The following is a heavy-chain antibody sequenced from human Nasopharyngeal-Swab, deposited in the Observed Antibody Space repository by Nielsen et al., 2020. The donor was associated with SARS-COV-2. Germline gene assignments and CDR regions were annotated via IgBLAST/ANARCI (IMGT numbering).Heavy chain of an antibody. CDR1: GFTFSNYA. CDR3: ARRQCGDYYYYYGMDV. V-gene: IGHV3-23*01. D-gene: IGHD4-17*01. J-gene: IGHJ6*02. CDR2: ITASGANT. Sequence: GESLKISCAASGFTFSNYAMSWVRQAPGKGLEWVSGITASGANTYHADSVKGRFTISRDNSKNMLYLQMNSLRAEDTAVYYCARRQCGDYYYYYGMDVWGQGTTVTVSS.